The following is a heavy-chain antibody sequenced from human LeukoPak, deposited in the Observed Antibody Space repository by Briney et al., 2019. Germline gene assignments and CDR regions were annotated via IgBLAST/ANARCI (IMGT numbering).Heavy chain of an antibody. J-gene: IGHJ4*02. Sequence: GGSLRLSCAAAGFTFSIYGMHWVRQAPGKGLEWVAVIWYDGSNKYYADSVKGRFTISRDNSKNTLYLQMNSLRAEDTAVYYCATDLVAGIYGYWGQGTLVTVSS. D-gene: IGHD6-19*01. CDR1: GFTFSIYG. V-gene: IGHV3-33*01. CDR2: IWYDGSNK. CDR3: ATDLVAGIYGY.